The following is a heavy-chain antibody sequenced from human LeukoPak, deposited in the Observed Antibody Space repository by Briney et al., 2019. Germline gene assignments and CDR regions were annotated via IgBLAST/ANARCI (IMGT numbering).Heavy chain of an antibody. CDR3: AKDLPPYSSSWLLDY. CDR2: IRYDGSNK. V-gene: IGHV3-30*02. Sequence: TGGSLRLSCAASGFTFSSYGMHWVRQAPGKGLEWVAFIRYDGSNKYYADSVKGRFTISRDNSKNTLYLQMNSLRAEDTAVYYCAKDLPPYSSSWLLDYWGQGTLVTVSS. J-gene: IGHJ4*02. CDR1: GFTFSSYG. D-gene: IGHD6-13*01.